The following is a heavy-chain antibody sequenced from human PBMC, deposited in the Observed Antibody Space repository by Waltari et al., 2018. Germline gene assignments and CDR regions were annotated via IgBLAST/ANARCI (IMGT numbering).Heavy chain of an antibody. J-gene: IGHJ4*02. V-gene: IGHV1-8*01. CDR1: GYTFTSYD. CDR3: AADIYYDILTGYLH. Sequence: QVQLVQSGAEVKKPGASVKVSCKASGYTFTSYDINWVRQATGQGLEWMGWMNPNSGNPGYAQKFQGRVTMTRNTSISTAYMELSSLRSEDTAVYYCAADIYYDILTGYLHWGQGTLVTVSS. CDR2: MNPNSGNP. D-gene: IGHD3-9*01.